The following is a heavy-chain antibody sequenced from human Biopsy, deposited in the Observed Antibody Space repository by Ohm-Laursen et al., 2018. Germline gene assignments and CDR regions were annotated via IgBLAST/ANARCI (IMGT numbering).Heavy chain of an antibody. CDR1: SFTFTDYT. CDR3: ARDPLNGHKHFDY. CDR2: INCKTGAT. D-gene: IGHD2-8*01. Sequence: ASVKVSCKASSFTFTDYTIPWMRQTPRQGLEWLGSINCKTGATNSAQKFQGTVTMTRDTSISTAYLAVGSLISATTAIYYCARDPLNGHKHFDYWGQGSLVTVSS. J-gene: IGHJ4*02. V-gene: IGHV1-2*02.